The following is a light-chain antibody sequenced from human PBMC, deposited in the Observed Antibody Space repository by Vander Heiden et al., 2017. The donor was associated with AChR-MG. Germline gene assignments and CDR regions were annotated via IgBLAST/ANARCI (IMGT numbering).Light chain of an antibody. J-gene: IGKJ3*01. CDR1: QSVSSY. V-gene: IGKV3-11*01. CDR2: DAS. CDR3: QQRSNWRFT. Sequence: PGERATLSCRASQSVSSYLAWYQQKPGQAPRLLIYDASNRATGIPARFSGSGSGTDFTLTISSLEPEDFAVYYCQQRSNWRFTFGPGTKVDIK.